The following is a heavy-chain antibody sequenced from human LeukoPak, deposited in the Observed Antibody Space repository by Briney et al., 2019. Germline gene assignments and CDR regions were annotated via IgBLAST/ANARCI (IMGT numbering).Heavy chain of an antibody. J-gene: IGHJ5*02. CDR1: GGSFSGYY. CDR2: INHSGST. V-gene: IGHV4-34*01. Sequence: SETLSLTCAVYGGSFSGYYWSWIRQPPGKGLEWIGEINHSGSTNYNPSLKSRVTISVDTSKNQLSLKLSSVIAADTAVYYCARSPGIAAARWFDPWGQGTLVTVSS. CDR3: ARSPGIAAARWFDP. D-gene: IGHD6-13*01.